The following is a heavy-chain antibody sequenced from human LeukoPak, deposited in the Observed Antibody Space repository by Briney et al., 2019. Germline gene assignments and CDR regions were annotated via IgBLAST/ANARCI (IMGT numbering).Heavy chain of an antibody. CDR1: GFTFSSYA. D-gene: IGHD6-13*01. Sequence: PGGSLRLSCAASGFTFSSYAMYWVRQAPGKGLEYVSAISTNGGSTYYANSVKGRITISRDNSKNTLYLQMGSLRAEDMAVYYCAGGSSWYRGIDYWGQGTLVTVSS. V-gene: IGHV3-64*01. J-gene: IGHJ4*02. CDR2: ISTNGGST. CDR3: AGGSSWYRGIDY.